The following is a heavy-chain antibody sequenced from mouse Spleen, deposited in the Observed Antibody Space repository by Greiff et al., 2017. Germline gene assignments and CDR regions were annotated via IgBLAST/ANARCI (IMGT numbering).Heavy chain of an antibody. Sequence: EVQLVESGPGLVKPSQSLSLTCSVTGYSITSGYYWNWIRQFPGNRLEWMGYISDDGFINYNPSLKNRISITRDTSKNQFFLKLNSVTTEDTATYYCATGPYFDFWGQGTTLTVSS. CDR2: ISDDGFI. D-gene: IGHD4-1*01. V-gene: IGHV3-6*01. CDR1: GYSITSGYY. CDR3: ATGPYFDF. J-gene: IGHJ2*01.